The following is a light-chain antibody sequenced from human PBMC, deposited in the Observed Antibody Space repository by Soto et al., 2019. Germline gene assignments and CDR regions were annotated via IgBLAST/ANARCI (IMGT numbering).Light chain of an antibody. J-gene: IGKJ1*01. CDR2: GAS. Sequence: EIESTHSTASLPMSPGERATLSCMASQRVSSSYLAWYQQKPGQAPRLLIYGASSRATGIPDRFSGSGSGTDFTLTISRLEPEDFAVYYCQQYGSSPRTFGQGTKVDIK. CDR1: QRVSSSY. CDR3: QQYGSSPRT. V-gene: IGKV3-20*01.